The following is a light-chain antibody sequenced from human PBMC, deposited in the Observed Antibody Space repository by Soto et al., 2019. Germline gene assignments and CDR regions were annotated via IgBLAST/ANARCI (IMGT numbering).Light chain of an antibody. CDR2: EVT. J-gene: IGLJ2*01. CDR3: SSYTSRNTLA. CDR1: SSDVGGYNF. V-gene: IGLV2-14*01. Sequence: QSALTQPASVSGSPGQSITISCTGTSSDVGGYNFVSWYQQHPGKAPKLMIYEVTDRPSGVSNRFSGSKSGSTAPLTISGLQAEDEADYYCSSYTSRNTLAFGGGTQLTVL.